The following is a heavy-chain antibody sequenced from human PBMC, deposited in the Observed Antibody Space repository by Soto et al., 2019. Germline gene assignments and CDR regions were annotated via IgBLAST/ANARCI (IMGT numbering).Heavy chain of an antibody. Sequence: EVHLVESGGGLAQPGRSLRLSCVASGFSLDHYAMHWVRQAPGKGLEWVSGISWDSGVIDYADSVRGRFTISRDNAKNSPYLQMTSLRAEDTALYYCVKDNVGVYCSGGSCYFDYWGQGSLVTVSS. J-gene: IGHJ4*02. V-gene: IGHV3-9*01. CDR1: GFSLDHYA. CDR2: ISWDSGVI. D-gene: IGHD2-15*01. CDR3: VKDNVGVYCSGGSCYFDY.